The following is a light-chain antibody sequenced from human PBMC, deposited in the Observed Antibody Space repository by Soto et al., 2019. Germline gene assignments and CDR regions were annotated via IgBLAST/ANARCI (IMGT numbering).Light chain of an antibody. CDR3: QQYGGSPIT. J-gene: IGKJ5*01. V-gene: IGKV3-20*01. Sequence: EIVLTQSPGTLSLSPGERATLSCRASQSVSSNFLAWFQQQPGQAPRLLVYAASSRVTGIPDRFSGSWSGTDVTLTISRLEPEDFAVYYCQQYGGSPITFGQRTRLEIK. CDR1: QSVSSNF. CDR2: AAS.